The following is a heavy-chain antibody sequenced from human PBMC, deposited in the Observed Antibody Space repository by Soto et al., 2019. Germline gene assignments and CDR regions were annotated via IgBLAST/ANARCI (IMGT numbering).Heavy chain of an antibody. CDR2: IIPMFETV. Sequence: GASVKVSCKASGGTFDNYAVSWVRQAPGQGLEWMGGIIPMFETVNYAQRFQGRLTIAADESTSTAYMELTSLTSADTAIYFCARGLRTGNYGMDVWGQGTTGTVSS. J-gene: IGHJ6*02. CDR1: GGTFDNYA. CDR3: ARGLRTGNYGMDV. D-gene: IGHD2-15*01. V-gene: IGHV1-69*13.